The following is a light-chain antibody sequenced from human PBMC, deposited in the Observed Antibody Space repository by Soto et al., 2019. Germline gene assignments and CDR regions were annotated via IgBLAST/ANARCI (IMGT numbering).Light chain of an antibody. J-gene: IGLJ1*01. CDR3: SSYTSGSTFYV. Sequence: QSVRTQPASVSGSPGQSITISCTGTSREFGGYNYVSWFQQHPGKAPKLMISDVSNRPSGVSNRFSGSKSGNTASLTISGLQAEDEADYYCSSYTSGSTFYVFGTGTKVTVL. CDR2: DVS. V-gene: IGLV2-14*01. CDR1: SREFGGYNY.